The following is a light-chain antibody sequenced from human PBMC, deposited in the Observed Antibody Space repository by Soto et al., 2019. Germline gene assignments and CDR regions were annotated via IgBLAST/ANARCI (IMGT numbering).Light chain of an antibody. Sequence: QSVLTLPPSVSAAPGQKVTISCSGGNSNVGNNSVSWYQQLPRTAPKLLIYDNYKRPSGIPDRFSGSKSGSSATLAITALQTGDEADYYCGTWDSSMSGEVFGTGTKVTVL. CDR1: NSNVGNNS. CDR2: DNY. J-gene: IGLJ1*01. V-gene: IGLV1-51*01. CDR3: GTWDSSMSGEV.